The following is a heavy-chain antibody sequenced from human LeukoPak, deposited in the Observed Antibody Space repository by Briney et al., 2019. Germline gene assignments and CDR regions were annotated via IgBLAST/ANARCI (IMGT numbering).Heavy chain of an antibody. Sequence: PGGSLSLPCAASGFTFSDYYMRWLRQAPGKGLEWVSYIRSSGSTIYYADSVKGRVTISRDNAKNSLYLQMNSLRAEDTAVYYCARGSFGQWLVSDFDYWGQGTLVTVSS. D-gene: IGHD6-19*01. CDR1: GFTFSDYY. CDR3: ARGSFGQWLVSDFDY. J-gene: IGHJ4*02. V-gene: IGHV3-11*01. CDR2: IRSSGSTI.